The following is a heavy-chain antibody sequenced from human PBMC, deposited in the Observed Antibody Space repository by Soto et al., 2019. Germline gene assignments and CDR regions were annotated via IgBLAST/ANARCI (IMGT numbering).Heavy chain of an antibody. J-gene: IGHJ4*02. CDR3: ARDYFATPALNLHY. D-gene: IGHD3-9*01. CDR1: GYTFTGYY. Sequence: ASVKVSCKASGYTFTGYYMHWVRQAPGQGLEWMGWINPNSGGTNYAQKFQGRVTMTRDTSISTAYMELSRLRSDDTAVYYCARDYFATPALNLHYWGQGTMVTVYS. CDR2: INPNSGGT. V-gene: IGHV1-2*02.